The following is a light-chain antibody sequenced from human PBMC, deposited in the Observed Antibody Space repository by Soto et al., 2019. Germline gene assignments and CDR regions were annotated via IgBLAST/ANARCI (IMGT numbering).Light chain of an antibody. Sequence: SALTQPASVSGSPGQSITISCTGTSSDVCGYKYVSWYQQHPDKAPKLIIYDVTNRPSGISNRFSGSKSGNTASLTISGLQAEDEDDYYCSSYTSSSSYVFGTGTKLTVL. CDR1: SSDVCGYKY. CDR2: DVT. CDR3: SSYTSSSSYV. V-gene: IGLV2-14*01. J-gene: IGLJ1*01.